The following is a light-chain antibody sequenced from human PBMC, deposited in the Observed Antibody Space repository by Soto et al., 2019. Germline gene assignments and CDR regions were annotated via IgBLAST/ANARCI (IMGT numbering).Light chain of an antibody. J-gene: IGKJ3*01. CDR1: KSVSST. V-gene: IGKV3-15*01. Sequence: EIVMTQSPAPLSGSPGERATLSCRASKSVSSTLAWTQQKPGQAPRLLIYGASTWATGIPARFSGSGSGTEFTLTISSLQSEDFAVYYCQQYNNWPPLFGPGTKVDIK. CDR3: QQYNNWPPL. CDR2: GAS.